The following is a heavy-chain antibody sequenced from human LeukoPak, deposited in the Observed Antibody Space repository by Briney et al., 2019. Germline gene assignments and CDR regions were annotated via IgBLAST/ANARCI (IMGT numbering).Heavy chain of an antibody. CDR2: ISGSGGST. D-gene: IGHD3-22*01. V-gene: IGHV3-23*01. CDR3: ANTDYYDSSGYYYVGAHLDY. J-gene: IGHJ4*02. CDR1: GFTFSSYA. Sequence: GGSLRLSCAASGFTFSSYAMSWVRQAPGKGLEWVSAISGSGGSTYYADSVKGRFTISRDNSKNTLYLQMNSLRAEDTAVYYCANTDYYDSSGYYYVGAHLDYWGQGTLVTVSS.